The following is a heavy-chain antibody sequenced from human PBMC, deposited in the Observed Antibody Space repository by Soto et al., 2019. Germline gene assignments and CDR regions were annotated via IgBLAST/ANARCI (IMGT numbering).Heavy chain of an antibody. CDR1: GGSISSGGYS. J-gene: IGHJ3*02. Sequence: QLQLQESGSGLVKPSQTLSLTCAVSGGSISSGGYSWSWIRQPPGKGLEWIGYIYHSGSTYYNPSLKSRVTISVDRSKNQFSLKLSSVTAADTALYYCARSDGDYVGDAFDIWGQGTMVTVSS. D-gene: IGHD4-17*01. CDR3: ARSDGDYVGDAFDI. V-gene: IGHV4-30-2*01. CDR2: IYHSGST.